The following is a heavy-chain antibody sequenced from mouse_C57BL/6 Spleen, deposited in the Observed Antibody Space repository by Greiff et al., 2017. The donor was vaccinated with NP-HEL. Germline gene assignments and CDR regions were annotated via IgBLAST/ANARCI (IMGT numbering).Heavy chain of an antibody. J-gene: IGHJ1*03. V-gene: IGHV2-2*01. D-gene: IGHD1-1*01. Sequence: QVQLKESGPGLVQPSQSLSITCTVSGFSLTSYGVPWVRQSPGKGLEWLGVIWSGGSTDYSAAFISRLSISKDNSKSQVFFKMNSLQADDTAIYYCARESYYYGSRRGYFDVWGTGTTVTVSS. CDR3: ARESYYYGSRRGYFDV. CDR1: GFSLTSYG. CDR2: IWSGGST.